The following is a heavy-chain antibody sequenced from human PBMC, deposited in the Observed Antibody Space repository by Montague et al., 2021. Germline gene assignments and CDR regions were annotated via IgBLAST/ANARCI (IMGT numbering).Heavy chain of an antibody. J-gene: IGHJ4*02. CDR3: ATWPAYSTTWYYFDS. CDR2: IYHNGNT. V-gene: IGHV4-4*02. Sequence: SETLSLTCAVSGVSVSSPDWWSWVRQAPGRGLEWIGDIYHNGNTNFNPSLKSRVTISVDKSKNQFSLQLTSVTAADTAVYYCATWPAYSTTWYYFDSWGQGTQVIVSS. D-gene: IGHD2-2*01. CDR1: GVSVSSPDW.